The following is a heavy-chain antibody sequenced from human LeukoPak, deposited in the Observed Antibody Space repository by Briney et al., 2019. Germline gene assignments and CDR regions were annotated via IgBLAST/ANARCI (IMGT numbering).Heavy chain of an antibody. V-gene: IGHV1-46*01. D-gene: IGHD6-19*01. CDR1: GYTFTSLY. J-gene: IGHJ1*01. CDR2: INPSSGST. CDR3: ARDTASVWYSSGWYEYFQH. Sequence: ASVKVSCKASGYTFTSLYMHWVRQAPGQGLEWMGVINPSSGSTSNAQKFQGRVTMTRDTSTSTVYMELSSLRSEDTAVYYCARDTASVWYSSGWYEYFQHWGQGTLVTASS.